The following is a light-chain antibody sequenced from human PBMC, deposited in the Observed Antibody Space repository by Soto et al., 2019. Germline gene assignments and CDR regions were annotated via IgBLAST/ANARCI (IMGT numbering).Light chain of an antibody. Sequence: EIVLTQSPATLSLSPGERATLSCRASQSVSSYFAWYQQKPGQAPRLLIYDASNRATGIPARFSGSGSGTDFTLTIISLKPEDFAGYYCQQRSNWRLTFGKGTKVEI. CDR3: QQRSNWRLT. CDR1: QSVSSY. V-gene: IGKV3-11*01. J-gene: IGKJ1*01. CDR2: DAS.